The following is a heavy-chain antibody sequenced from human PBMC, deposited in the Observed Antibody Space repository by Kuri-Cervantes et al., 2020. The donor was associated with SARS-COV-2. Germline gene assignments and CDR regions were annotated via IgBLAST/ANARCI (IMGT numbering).Heavy chain of an antibody. D-gene: IGHD6-6*01. J-gene: IGHJ6*03. CDR1: GFTFSDYY. CDR2: ISGSGNTI. Sequence: GESLKISCAASGFTFSDYYMSWIRQAPGKGLEWVSHISGSGNTIDYADSVRGRFTSSRDNAKNSLYLQMNSLRVEDTAIYYCARGIPGRSFYCYYYIDVWGKGTTVTVSS. CDR3: ARGIPGRSFYCYYYIDV. V-gene: IGHV3-11*04.